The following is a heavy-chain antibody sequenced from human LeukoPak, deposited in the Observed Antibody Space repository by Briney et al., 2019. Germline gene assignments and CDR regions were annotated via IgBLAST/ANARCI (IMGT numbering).Heavy chain of an antibody. CDR3: ARDRANYADYRHAFDI. V-gene: IGHV4-30-2*05. CDR1: GGSISSGGYS. J-gene: IGHJ3*02. CDR2: IYHSGST. Sequence: PSETPSLTCAVSGGSISSGGYSWSWIRQPPGKGLEWIGYIYHSGSTYYNPSLKSRVTISVDTSKNQFSLKLSSVTAADTALYYCARDRANYADYRHAFDIWGQGTMVTVSS. D-gene: IGHD4-17*01.